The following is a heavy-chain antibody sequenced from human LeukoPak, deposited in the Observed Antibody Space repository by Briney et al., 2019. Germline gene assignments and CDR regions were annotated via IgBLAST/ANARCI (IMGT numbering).Heavy chain of an antibody. D-gene: IGHD6-19*01. CDR3: ARSGYSSGWYVGSFDY. V-gene: IGHV5-51*01. CDR1: GYSFTNYW. J-gene: IGHJ4*02. Sequence: GESLKISCQGSGYSFTNYWIGWVRQMPGKGLEWMGIIYPGDSDTKYSPSFEGQVTISVDKSIGTAYLQWSSLKASDTAMYYCARSGYSSGWYVGSFDYWGQGTLVTVSS. CDR2: IYPGDSDT.